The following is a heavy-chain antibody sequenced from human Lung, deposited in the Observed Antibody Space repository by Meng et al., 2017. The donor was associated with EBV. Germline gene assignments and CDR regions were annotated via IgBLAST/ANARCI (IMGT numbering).Heavy chain of an antibody. J-gene: IGHJ2*01. V-gene: IGHV6-1*01. CDR2: TYYRSKWYN. CDR1: GDSVSSSSAA. Sequence: QAQLQQSGPGLVKPSQTLSLTCVLSGDSVSSSSAAWTWIRQSPSRGLEWLGRTYYRSKWYNDYAVFVKSRITINPDTSKNQFSLQLNSVTPEDTAVYYCARGATSVFDLWGRGTLVTVSS. CDR3: ARGATSVFDL.